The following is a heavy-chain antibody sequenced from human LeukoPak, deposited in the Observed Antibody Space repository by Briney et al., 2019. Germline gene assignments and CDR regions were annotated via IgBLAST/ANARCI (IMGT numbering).Heavy chain of an antibody. CDR3: ALNMVRGQIFDY. CDR2: IKKDGSEK. J-gene: IGHJ4*02. D-gene: IGHD3-10*01. CDR1: GFTFSTYW. V-gene: IGHV3-7*01. Sequence: GGSLRLSCAASGFTFSTYWMSWVRRAPGKGLEWVADIKKDGSEKHYVDSVKGRFTISRDNAKNSQYLQMNSLRAEDTAVYYCALNMVRGQIFDYWGQGTLVTVSS.